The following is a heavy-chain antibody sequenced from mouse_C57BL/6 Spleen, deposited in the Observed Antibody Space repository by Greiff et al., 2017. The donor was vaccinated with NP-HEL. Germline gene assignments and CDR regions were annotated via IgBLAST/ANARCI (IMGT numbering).Heavy chain of an antibody. CDR3: ARAGGYDGAY. V-gene: IGHV1-50*01. CDR2: IDPSDSYT. CDR1: GYTFTSYW. Sequence: VKLMESGAELVKPGASVKLSCKASGYTFTSYWMQWVKQRPGQGLEWIGEIDPSDSYTNYNQKFKGKATLTVDTSSSTAYMQLSSLTSEDSAVYYCARAGGYDGAYWGQGTLVTVSA. J-gene: IGHJ3*01. D-gene: IGHD2-2*01.